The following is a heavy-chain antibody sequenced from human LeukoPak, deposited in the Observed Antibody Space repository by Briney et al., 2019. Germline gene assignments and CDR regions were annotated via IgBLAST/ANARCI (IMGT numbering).Heavy chain of an antibody. J-gene: IGHJ4*02. CDR3: ARDLGYGDAHDY. Sequence: PSETLSLTCAVYGGSFSGYYWSWIRQPPGKGLEWIGEINHSGSTNYNPSLKSRVTISVDTSKNQFSLKLSSVTAADTAVYYCARDLGYGDAHDYWGQGTLVTVSS. V-gene: IGHV4-34*01. CDR2: INHSGST. D-gene: IGHD2-21*02. CDR1: GGSFSGYY.